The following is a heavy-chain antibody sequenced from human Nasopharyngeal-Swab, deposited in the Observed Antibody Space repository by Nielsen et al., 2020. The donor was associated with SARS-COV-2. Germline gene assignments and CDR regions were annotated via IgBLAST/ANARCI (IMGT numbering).Heavy chain of an antibody. V-gene: IGHV3-21*01. Sequence: GESLKISCAASGFTFSSYSMNWVRQAPGKGLEWVSSISSSSSYIYYADSVKGRFTISRDNAKNSLYLQMNSLRAEDSAVYYCARGGEYYYDSSGYYNYWGQGTLVTVSS. CDR2: ISSSSSYI. D-gene: IGHD3-22*01. CDR1: GFTFSSYS. CDR3: ARGGEYYYDSSGYYNY. J-gene: IGHJ4*02.